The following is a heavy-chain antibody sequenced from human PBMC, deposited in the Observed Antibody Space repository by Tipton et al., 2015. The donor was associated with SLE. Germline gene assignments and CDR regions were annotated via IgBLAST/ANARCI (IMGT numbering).Heavy chain of an antibody. J-gene: IGHJ3*02. CDR3: ASTVGFDAFDI. V-gene: IGHV4-38-2*01. CDR1: GYSISSGYY. Sequence: TLSLTCAVSGYSISSGYYWGWIRQPPGKGLEWIGSIYYSGSTYYNPSLKSRVAISVDTSKNQFSLKLSSVTAADTAVYYCASTVGFDAFDIWGQGTMVTVSS. D-gene: IGHD1-26*01. CDR2: IYYSGST.